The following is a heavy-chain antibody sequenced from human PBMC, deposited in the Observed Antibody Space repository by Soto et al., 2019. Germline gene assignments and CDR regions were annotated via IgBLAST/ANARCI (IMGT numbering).Heavy chain of an antibody. CDR3: ANTDLGAELMPFHY. J-gene: IGHJ4*02. D-gene: IGHD1-26*01. V-gene: IGHV3-23*01. CDR1: VFTFSSYA. Sequence: VGSLRLSCASSVFTFSSYAMSCVRDAPGKGLEWVSAISGSGGSTYYADSVKGRFTISRDNSKNTLYLQMNSLRAEDTAVYYCANTDLGAELMPFHYWGQGTLVTVSS. CDR2: ISGSGGST.